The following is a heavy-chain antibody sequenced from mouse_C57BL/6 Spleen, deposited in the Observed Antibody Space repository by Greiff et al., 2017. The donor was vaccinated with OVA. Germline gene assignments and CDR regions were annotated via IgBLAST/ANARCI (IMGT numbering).Heavy chain of an antibody. CDR1: GFSLTSYG. J-gene: IGHJ1*03. D-gene: IGHD1-1*01. CDR2: IWGDGST. CDR3: AEPYGSSYAWYFDV. V-gene: IGHV2-3*01. Sequence: VQRVESGPGLVAPSQSLSITCTVSGFSLTSYGVSWVRQPPGKGLEWMGVIWGDGSTNYHSALISRLSISKDNSKSQVFLKLNSLQTDDTATYYCAEPYGSSYAWYFDVWGTGTTVTVSS.